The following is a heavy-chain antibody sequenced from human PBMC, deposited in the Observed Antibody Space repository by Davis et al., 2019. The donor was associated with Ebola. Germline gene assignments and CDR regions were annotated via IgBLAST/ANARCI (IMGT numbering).Heavy chain of an antibody. V-gene: IGHV3-7*01. Sequence: PGGSLRLSCAASGFTFSSYWMSWVRQAPGKGLEWVANIKQDGSEKYYVDSVKGRFTISRDNAKNSLYLQMNSLRAEDTAVYYCAREGSGDSSSWYYGFDPWGQGTLVTVSS. CDR1: GFTFSSYW. D-gene: IGHD6-13*01. CDR2: IKQDGSEK. CDR3: AREGSGDSSSWYYGFDP. J-gene: IGHJ5*02.